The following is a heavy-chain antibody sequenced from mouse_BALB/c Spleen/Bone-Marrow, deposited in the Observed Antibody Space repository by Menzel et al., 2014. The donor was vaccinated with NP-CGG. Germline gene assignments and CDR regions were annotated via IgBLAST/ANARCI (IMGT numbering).Heavy chain of an antibody. J-gene: IGHJ2*01. V-gene: IGHV5-17*02. CDR2: ISSGSGTI. Sequence: DVMLVESGGGLVQPGGSRKLSCAASGFTFSSFGMHWVRQAPERGLEWVAYISSGSGTIFYADTVKGRFTISRDKPKNTPFLQMTSLRSEDTAMYYCTRGGNWEDFDYWGQGTTLTVSS. CDR1: GFTFSSFG. CDR3: TRGGNWEDFDY. D-gene: IGHD4-1*01.